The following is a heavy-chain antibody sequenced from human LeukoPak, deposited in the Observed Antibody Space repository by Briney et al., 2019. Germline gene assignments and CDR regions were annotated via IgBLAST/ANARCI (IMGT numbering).Heavy chain of an antibody. V-gene: IGHV3-23*01. Sequence: PGGALRLSCVASGFTFGSYAMSWARQAPGKGLEWVAGISGSGGSTYHTDSVKGRFTISRDNSKNTLSLQMDSLRGEDPAISYRAKDWGAANGPPPPDSSGQGTLVTVSS. J-gene: IGHJ5*01. CDR3: AKDWGAANGPPPPDS. CDR2: ISGSGGST. CDR1: GFTFGSYA. D-gene: IGHD1-26*01.